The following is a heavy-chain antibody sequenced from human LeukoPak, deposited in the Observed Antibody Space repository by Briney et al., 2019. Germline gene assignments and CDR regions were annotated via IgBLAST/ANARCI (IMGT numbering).Heavy chain of an antibody. CDR3: AKGAYYYDSSGYYGD. D-gene: IGHD3-22*01. CDR2: ISGSGGST. Sequence: GGSLRLSSAASGFTFSSYAMSWVRQAPGKGLEWVSAISGSGGSTYSADSVKGRVTISRDNSKNTLYLQINSLRAEDTAVYYCAKGAYYYDSSGYYGDWGQGTLVTVSS. J-gene: IGHJ4*02. CDR1: GFTFSSYA. V-gene: IGHV3-23*01.